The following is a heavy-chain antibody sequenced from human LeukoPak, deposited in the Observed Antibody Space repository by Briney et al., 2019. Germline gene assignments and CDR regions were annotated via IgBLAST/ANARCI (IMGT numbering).Heavy chain of an antibody. D-gene: IGHD5-12*01. Sequence: PGGSLRLSCTASGFTFSSHWMTWVRQPPVKGLEWVANIKEDGSVKYYVDSVKGRFTISRDNTKNALYLQMNSLRADDTAVYFCARDSTWRLDYWGQGTLITVSS. J-gene: IGHJ4*02. CDR3: ARDSTWRLDY. CDR2: IKEDGSVK. V-gene: IGHV3-7*03. CDR1: GFTFSSHW.